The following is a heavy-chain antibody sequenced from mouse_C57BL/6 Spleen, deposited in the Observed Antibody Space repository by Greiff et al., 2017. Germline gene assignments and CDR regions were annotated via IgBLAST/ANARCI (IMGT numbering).Heavy chain of an antibody. Sequence: QVQLKQSGAELARPGASVKMSCKASGYTFTSYTMHWVKQRPGQGLEWIGYINPSSGYTKYNQKFKDKATLTADKSSSTAYMQLSSLTSEDSAVYYCIYYGYDGFDYWGQGTTLTVSS. CDR3: IYYGYDGFDY. J-gene: IGHJ2*01. CDR1: GYTFTSYT. D-gene: IGHD2-2*01. CDR2: INPSSGYT. V-gene: IGHV1-4*01.